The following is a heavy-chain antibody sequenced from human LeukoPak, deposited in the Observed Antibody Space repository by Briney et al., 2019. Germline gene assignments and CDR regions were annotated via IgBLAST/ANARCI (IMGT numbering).Heavy chain of an antibody. CDR2: ITPVIDVS. D-gene: IGHD1-26*01. Sequence: SVKVSCKASGGSLNSHIFTWVRQAPGQGLEWMGKITPVIDVSKYAQKFQGRLTITADKSTTTVYMELSGLKSDDTAVYYCARVNLRGSQYNWFDPWGQGTLVTVSS. J-gene: IGHJ5*02. CDR1: GGSLNSHI. CDR3: ARVNLRGSQYNWFDP. V-gene: IGHV1-69*02.